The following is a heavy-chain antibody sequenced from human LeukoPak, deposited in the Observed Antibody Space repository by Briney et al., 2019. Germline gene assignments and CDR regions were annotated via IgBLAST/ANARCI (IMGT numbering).Heavy chain of an antibody. V-gene: IGHV5-51*01. Sequence: GESLEISFKGSGYSFTSYWIGWVRPMPGKGLEWIGIIHPGDSDTRYSPSFQGQVTISADKSISTAYLQWSSLKASDTAMYYCARQGTLGATDYWGQGTLVTVSS. CDR2: IHPGDSDT. CDR1: GYSFTSYW. CDR3: ARQGTLGATDY. J-gene: IGHJ4*02. D-gene: IGHD1-26*01.